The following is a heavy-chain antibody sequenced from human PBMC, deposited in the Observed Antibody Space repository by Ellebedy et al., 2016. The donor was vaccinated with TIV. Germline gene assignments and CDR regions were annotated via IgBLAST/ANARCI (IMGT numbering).Heavy chain of an antibody. CDR2: INPDSGGT. Sequence: ASVKVSCKTSGYIFTAYYIHWVRQAPGQGIEWMGWINPDSGGTNSPQKFQGRVTMTRDTSVNTAYMELNRLQSDDTAVYYCARVLRATSGMDVWGQGTTVIVS. J-gene: IGHJ6*02. CDR3: ARVLRATSGMDV. D-gene: IGHD4/OR15-4a*01. CDR1: GYIFTAYY. V-gene: IGHV1-2*02.